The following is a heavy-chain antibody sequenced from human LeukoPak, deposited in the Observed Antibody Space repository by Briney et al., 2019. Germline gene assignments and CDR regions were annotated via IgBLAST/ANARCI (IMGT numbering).Heavy chain of an antibody. D-gene: IGHD3-10*01. CDR2: ISYDGSNK. Sequence: GGSLRLSCAASGFTFSSYGMHWVRQAPGKGLEWVAVISYDGSNKYYADSVKGRFTISRDNSKNTLYLQMNSLRAEDTAVYYCAKVSGDDYYYYYMDVWGKGTTVTVSS. V-gene: IGHV3-30*18. J-gene: IGHJ6*03. CDR3: AKVSGDDYYYYYMDV. CDR1: GFTFSSYG.